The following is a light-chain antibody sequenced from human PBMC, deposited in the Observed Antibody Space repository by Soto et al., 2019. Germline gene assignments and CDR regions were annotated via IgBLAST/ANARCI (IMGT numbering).Light chain of an antibody. CDR2: DAS. CDR1: QSISVS. Sequence: IQMTQSPSTLSASVGDTVTITCRASQSISVSLAWYQQKPGKAPNLLLYDASTLQGGVPSRFSGSGSGTEFTITVTSLQPEDLANYFCQQYDKYSTFGHGTKVEVK. J-gene: IGKJ1*01. CDR3: QQYDKYST. V-gene: IGKV1-5*01.